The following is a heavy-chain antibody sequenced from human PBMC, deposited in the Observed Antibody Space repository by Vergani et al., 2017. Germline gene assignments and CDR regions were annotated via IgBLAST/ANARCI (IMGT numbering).Heavy chain of an antibody. CDR2: IYYSGST. CDR1: GGSISSGDYY. Sequence: QVQLQESGPGLVKPSQTLSLPCTVSGGSISSGDYYWSWIRQPPGKGLEWIGYIYYSGSTYYNPSLKSRVTISVDTSKNQFSLKLSSVTASDTAVYYCARGSRGYSGYDYFNWFDPWGQGTLVTVSS. J-gene: IGHJ5*02. V-gene: IGHV4-30-4*08. D-gene: IGHD5-12*01. CDR3: ARGSRGYSGYDYFNWFDP.